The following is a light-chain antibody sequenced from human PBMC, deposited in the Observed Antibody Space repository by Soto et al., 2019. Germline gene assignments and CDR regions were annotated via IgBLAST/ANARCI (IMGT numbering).Light chain of an antibody. CDR3: HQYGIVPWT. Sequence: EIVLTQSPGTLSLSPGERATPSCRASQSAIPLAWYQQKPGQAPRRLFYGASNRATGIPGRFSGSGSGTDFTLTISRMEPEDSAVYYCHQYGIVPWTFGQGTKVEIK. V-gene: IGKV3-20*01. CDR2: GAS. CDR1: QSAIP. J-gene: IGKJ1*01.